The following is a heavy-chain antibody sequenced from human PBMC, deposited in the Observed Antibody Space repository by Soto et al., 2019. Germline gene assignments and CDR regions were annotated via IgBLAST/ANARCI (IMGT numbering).Heavy chain of an antibody. CDR2: VIPIFGTA. J-gene: IGHJ6*02. V-gene: IGHV1-69*13. CDR3: ASTFYDSSGKYYYYDYGMDV. D-gene: IGHD3-22*01. Sequence: ASVKVSCKASGGTFSSYAISWVRQAPGQGLEWMGGVIPIFGTANYAQKFQGRVTITADESTSTAYMELSSLRSEDTAVYYCASTFYDSSGKYYYYDYGMDVWGQGTTVTVSS. CDR1: GGTFSSYA.